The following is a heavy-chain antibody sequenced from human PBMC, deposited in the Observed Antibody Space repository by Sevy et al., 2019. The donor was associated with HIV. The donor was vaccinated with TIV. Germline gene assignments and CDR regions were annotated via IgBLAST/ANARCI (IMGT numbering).Heavy chain of an antibody. CDR2: IYSGGST. CDR1: GFTVSSNY. D-gene: IGHD2-15*01. CDR3: AREPGYCSGGSCYSDDY. V-gene: IGHV3-53*01. Sequence: GGSLRLSCAASGFTVSSNYMSWVRQAPGKGLEWVSVIYSGGSTYYADSVKGRFTISRDNSKNTLYLQMNSLRAEDTAVYYCAREPGYCSGGSCYSDDYWSQGTLVTVSS. J-gene: IGHJ4*02.